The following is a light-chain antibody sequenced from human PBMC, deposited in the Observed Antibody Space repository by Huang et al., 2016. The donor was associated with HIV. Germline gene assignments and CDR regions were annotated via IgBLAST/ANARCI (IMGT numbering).Light chain of an antibody. CDR3: LQDYNYPQT. CDR1: QGIGND. V-gene: IGKV1-6*01. J-gene: IGKJ5*01. CDR2: TAS. Sequence: AIRMTQSPSSLSASVGDRVTITCRASQGIGNDLNWYQQSPGKAPRLLIYTASSLQSGVPSRFSGSGSGSHFTLTISSLQPEDFATYYCLQDYNYPQTFGQGTRLEIK.